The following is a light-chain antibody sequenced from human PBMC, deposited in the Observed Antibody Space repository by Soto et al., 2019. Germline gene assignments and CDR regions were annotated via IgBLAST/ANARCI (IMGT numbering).Light chain of an antibody. J-gene: IGLJ1*01. CDR3: SSYTSSSTLYV. V-gene: IGLV2-14*01. CDR1: SSDVGAYNY. CDR2: KVS. Sequence: QSALTQPASVSGSPGQSITISCTGTSSDVGAYNYVSWYQHHPGKAPKLMIYKVSNRPSGVSNRFSGSKSGNTASLTISGLQAEDEADYYCSSYTSSSTLYVFGTGTKLTVL.